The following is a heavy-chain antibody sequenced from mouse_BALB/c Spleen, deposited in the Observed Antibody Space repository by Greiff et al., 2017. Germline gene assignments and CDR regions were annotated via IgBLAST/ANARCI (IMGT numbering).Heavy chain of an antibody. J-gene: IGHJ3*01. D-gene: IGHD2-4*01. CDR3: ARGDYDYDGAY. CDR1: GYTFTSYV. CDR2: INPYNDGT. Sequence: VQLKESGPELVKPGASVKMSCKASGYTFTSYVMHWVKQKPGQGLEWIGYINPYNDGTKYNEKFKGKATLTSDKSSSTAYMELSSLTSEDSAVYYCARGDYDYDGAYWGQGTLVTVSA. V-gene: IGHV1-14*01.